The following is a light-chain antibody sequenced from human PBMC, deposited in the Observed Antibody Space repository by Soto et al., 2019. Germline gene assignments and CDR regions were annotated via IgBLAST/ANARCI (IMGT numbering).Light chain of an antibody. CDR3: QSYDKSLSGYVL. J-gene: IGLJ2*01. V-gene: IGLV1-40*01. CDR1: SSNIGAGYD. Sequence: QSVRTQPPSVSGAPGQRVTISCTGGSSNIGAGYDVHWYQQLPGTAPKLLIYGNSNRPSGVPDRFSGSKSGTSAPLAITGLQAEDEAGYYCQSYDKSLSGYVLFGGGTQLTVL. CDR2: GNS.